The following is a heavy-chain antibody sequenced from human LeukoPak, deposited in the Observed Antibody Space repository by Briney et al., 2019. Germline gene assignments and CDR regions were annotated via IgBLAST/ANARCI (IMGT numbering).Heavy chain of an antibody. Sequence: LSETLSLTCTVSGGSISSYYWSWIRQPAGKGLEWIGRIYTSGSTNYNPSLKSRVTMSVDTSKNQFSLKLSSVTAADTAVYYCARDIPPLWFGELLPFDPWGQGTLVTVSS. CDR1: GGSISSYY. CDR2: IYTSGST. V-gene: IGHV4-4*07. CDR3: ARDIPPLWFGELLPFDP. J-gene: IGHJ5*02. D-gene: IGHD3-10*01.